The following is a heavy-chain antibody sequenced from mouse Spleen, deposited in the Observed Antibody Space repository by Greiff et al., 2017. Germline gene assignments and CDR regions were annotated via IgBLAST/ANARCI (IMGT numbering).Heavy chain of an antibody. Sequence: VQLQQSGAELVKPGASVKISCKASGYAFSSYWMNWVKHRPGKGLEWIGQIYPGDGDTNYNGKFKGKATLTADKSSSTAYMQLSSLTSEDSAVYFCARDDSAGYWGQGTLVTVSA. J-gene: IGHJ3*01. CDR3: ARDDSAGY. CDR1: GYAFSSYW. CDR2: IYPGDGDT. V-gene: IGHV1-80*01. D-gene: IGHD2-4*01.